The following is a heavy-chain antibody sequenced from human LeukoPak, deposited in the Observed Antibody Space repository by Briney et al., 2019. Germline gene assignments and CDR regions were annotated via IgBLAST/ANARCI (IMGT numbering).Heavy chain of an antibody. CDR3: AREEPGIAAAGTGGDYYYYYMDV. J-gene: IGHJ6*03. Sequence: SETLSLTCTVSGGSISSSSYYWGWIRQPPGKGLEWIGYIYYSGSTNYNPSLKSRVTISVDTSKNQFSLKLSSVTAADTAVYYCAREEPGIAAAGTGGDYYYYYMDVWGKGTTVTVSS. D-gene: IGHD6-13*01. CDR2: IYYSGST. V-gene: IGHV4-61*01. CDR1: GGSISSSSYY.